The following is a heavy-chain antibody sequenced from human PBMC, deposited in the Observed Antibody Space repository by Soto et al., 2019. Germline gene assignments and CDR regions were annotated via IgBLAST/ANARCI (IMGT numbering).Heavy chain of an antibody. Sequence: HVQLVQSGTEVKKPGASVRVSCMFSGYPCTTYYIHRVRQAPGQGLEWLGWIDPRSGGTVYEQKFQGRVTMTRDTSISTVYMDLSGLTSDDTALYYWATDDYGIVPFGGQGSLVTVSS. CDR1: GYPCTTYY. D-gene: IGHD3-10*01. V-gene: IGHV1-2*02. J-gene: IGHJ4*02. CDR2: IDPRSGGT. CDR3: ATDDYGIVPF.